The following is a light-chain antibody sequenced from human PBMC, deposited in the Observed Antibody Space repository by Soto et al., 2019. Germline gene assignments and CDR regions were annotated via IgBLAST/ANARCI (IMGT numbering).Light chain of an antibody. Sequence: EIVLTQSPGTLSLSPGERATLSCRASQSVSSSYLAWYQQKPGQATRLLLYGASSRATGIPDRLRGSGSGTDFTITISRIEPEDLSVYYCKQYDHSPYTFGHGTKMEIK. J-gene: IGKJ2*01. CDR3: KQYDHSPYT. V-gene: IGKV3-20*01. CDR1: QSVSSSY. CDR2: GAS.